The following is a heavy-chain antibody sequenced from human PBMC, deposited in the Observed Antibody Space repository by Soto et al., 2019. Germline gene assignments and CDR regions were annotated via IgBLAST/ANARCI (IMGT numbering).Heavy chain of an antibody. V-gene: IGHV3-23*01. CDR1: GFTFSSYA. J-gene: IGHJ5*02. Sequence: PGGSLRLSCAASGFTFSSYAMSWVRQAPGKGLEWVSAISGSGGSTYYADSVKGRFTISRDNSKNTLYLQMNSLRAEDTAVYYCAKESVFGVVTRNWFDPWGQGTLVTVSS. D-gene: IGHD3-3*01. CDR2: ISGSGGST. CDR3: AKESVFGVVTRNWFDP.